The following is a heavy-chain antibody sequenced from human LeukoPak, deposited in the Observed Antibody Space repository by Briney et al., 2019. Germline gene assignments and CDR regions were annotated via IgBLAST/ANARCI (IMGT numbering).Heavy chain of an antibody. CDR2: IKQDGSEK. V-gene: IGHV3-7*01. J-gene: IGHJ4*02. Sequence: GGSLRLSCAASGFPFSSYWMSWVRQAPGRGLEWVANIKQDGSEKYYVDSVKGRFTISRDNAKNSLYLQMNSLRAEDTAVYYCGRCGSHEYFDYWGQGTLVTVSS. D-gene: IGHD1-26*01. CDR3: GRCGSHEYFDY. CDR1: GFPFSSYW.